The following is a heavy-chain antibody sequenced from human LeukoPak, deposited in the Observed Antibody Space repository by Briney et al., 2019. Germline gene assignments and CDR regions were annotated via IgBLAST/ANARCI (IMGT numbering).Heavy chain of an antibody. CDR2: IIPIFGTA. CDR3: ASSPSWNGSWSEPFDY. J-gene: IGHJ4*02. Sequence: ASVKVSCKASGGTFSSYAISWVRQAPGQGLEWMGGIIPIFGTANYAQKFQGRVTITADESTSTAYMGLSSLRSEDTAVYYCASSPSWNGSWSEPFDYWGQGTLVTVSS. V-gene: IGHV1-69*13. CDR1: GGTFSSYA. D-gene: IGHD2-15*01.